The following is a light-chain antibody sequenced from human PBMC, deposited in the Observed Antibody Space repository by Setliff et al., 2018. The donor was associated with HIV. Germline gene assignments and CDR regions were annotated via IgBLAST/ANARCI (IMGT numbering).Light chain of an antibody. Sequence: QSALTQPASVSGSPGQAITISCTGTSSDVGGYNHVSWYQQHPGKAPKLMIYEVNNRPSGVSNRFSGSKSGNTASLTISGLQAEDEADYYCSSYTTDSGVFGTGTKVTVL. CDR2: EVN. V-gene: IGLV2-14*01. J-gene: IGLJ1*01. CDR3: SSYTTDSGV. CDR1: SSDVGGYNH.